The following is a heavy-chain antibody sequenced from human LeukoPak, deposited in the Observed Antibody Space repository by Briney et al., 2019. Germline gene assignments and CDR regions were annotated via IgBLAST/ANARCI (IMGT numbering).Heavy chain of an antibody. J-gene: IGHJ4*02. Sequence: GGSLRLSCAASGFTFGNYWMSWVRRTPGKGLEWVANIHPDGSDKYYVDSVKGRFTISRDNAKTSLYLQMNSLSDEDTALYYCAKGGRYCSSTTCYYGNWGQGTLVTVSS. V-gene: IGHV3-7*01. D-gene: IGHD2-2*01. CDR2: IHPDGSDK. CDR1: GFTFGNYW. CDR3: AKGGRYCSSTTCYYGN.